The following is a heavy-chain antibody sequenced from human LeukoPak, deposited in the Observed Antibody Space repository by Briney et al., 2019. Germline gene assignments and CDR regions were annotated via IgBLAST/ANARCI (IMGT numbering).Heavy chain of an antibody. V-gene: IGHV4-4*02. CDR3: ARVGYYGDVAFDP. Sequence: SGTLSLTCAVSGGSISSSNWWRWVRQPPGKGLEWSGEIYHSGTTNYNPSLKRRVTISVDKSKNQFSLKLSAVTAADTAVYYCARVGYYGDVAFDPWGQETLVTVCS. D-gene: IGHD2-2*03. CDR1: GGSISSSNW. CDR2: IYHSGTT. J-gene: IGHJ5*02.